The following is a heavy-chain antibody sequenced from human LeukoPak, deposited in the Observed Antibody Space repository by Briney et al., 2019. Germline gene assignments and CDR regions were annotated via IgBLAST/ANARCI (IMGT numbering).Heavy chain of an antibody. Sequence: SVKVSCKASVSTFSSYASSWLRQAPGQRREWMGGIIPIFGTANYAQKFQGRVTITADKSTSTAYMELSSLRSEDTAVYYCAIPPPSPSLREGYCSGGSCYRRDWYFDLWGRGTLVTVSS. CDR2: IIPIFGTA. CDR3: AIPPPSPSLREGYCSGGSCYRRDWYFDL. D-gene: IGHD2-15*01. V-gene: IGHV1-69*06. J-gene: IGHJ2*01. CDR1: VSTFSSYA.